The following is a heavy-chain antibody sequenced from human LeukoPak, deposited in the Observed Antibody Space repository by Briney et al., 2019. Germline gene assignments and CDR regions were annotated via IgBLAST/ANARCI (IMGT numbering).Heavy chain of an antibody. Sequence: GGSLRLSCAASGFTFSDYYMSWVRRAPGKGLEWVSYISTSSTYRKYADSVKDRFTISRDNAKNSLYLQMNSLKAEDTAVYYCARETGDGSGSYPDYWGQGTLVTVSS. CDR1: GFTFSDYY. J-gene: IGHJ4*02. CDR3: ARETGDGSGSYPDY. D-gene: IGHD3-10*01. V-gene: IGHV3-11*05. CDR2: ISTSSTYR.